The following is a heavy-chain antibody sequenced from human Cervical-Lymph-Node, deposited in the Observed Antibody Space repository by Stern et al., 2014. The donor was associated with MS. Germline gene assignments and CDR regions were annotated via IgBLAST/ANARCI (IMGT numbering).Heavy chain of an antibody. V-gene: IGHV1-69*18. CDR1: GDTLSIYG. Sequence: MQLVESGAEVKKPGSSVKVSCRAPGDTLSIYGISWVRQAPGQGLQSLGTIIPIFRTTHYEQKFQGRLTITADESTSTAYMELSGLRSEDTAIYYCARSHDYYALDVWGQGTTVIVSS. CDR2: IIPIFRTT. CDR3: ARSHDYYALDV. J-gene: IGHJ6*02.